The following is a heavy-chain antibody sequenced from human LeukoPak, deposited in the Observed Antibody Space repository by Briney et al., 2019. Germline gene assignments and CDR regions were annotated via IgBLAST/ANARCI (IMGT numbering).Heavy chain of an antibody. CDR2: VTGSGGDT. D-gene: IGHD2-15*01. J-gene: IGHJ5*01. CDR3: ARGTLEHCSGASCYPLDS. Sequence: GGSLRLSCAASGFTFGTYAVSWVRQTPGKGLECVSVVTGSGGDTYYTGSVNGRFTISRDNSKNTLYLQMNSLRAEDTAVYYCARGTLEHCSGASCYPLDSWGQGTLVTVSS. V-gene: IGHV3-23*01. CDR1: GFTFGTYA.